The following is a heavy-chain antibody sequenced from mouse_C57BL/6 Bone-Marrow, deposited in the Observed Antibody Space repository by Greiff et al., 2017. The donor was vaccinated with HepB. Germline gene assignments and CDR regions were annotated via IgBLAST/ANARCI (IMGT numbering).Heavy chain of an antibody. J-gene: IGHJ2*01. D-gene: IGHD1-1*01. CDR1: GYTFTGYW. CDR3: AREFFYSGSSYDFDY. V-gene: IGHV1-9*01. Sequence: QVQLQQSGAELMKPGASVKLSCKATGYTFTGYWIEWVKQRPGHGLEWIGEILPGSGSTNYNEKFKGKATFTADTSSNTAYMPLTSLTTEDSAIYYCAREFFYSGSSYDFDYCGQGTTLTVSS. CDR2: ILPGSGST.